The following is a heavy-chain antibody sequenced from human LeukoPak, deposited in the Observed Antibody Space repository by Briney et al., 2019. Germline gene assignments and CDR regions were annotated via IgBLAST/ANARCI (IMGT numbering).Heavy chain of an antibody. J-gene: IGHJ4*02. CDR2: ISGSGGST. Sequence: GGSLRLSCAASGFTFSSYAMSWVRQAPGKGLEWVSAISGSGGSTYYADSVKGRFTISRDNSKNTLYLQMNSLRAEDTAVYYCANGRYCSSTSCPPFDYWGQGTLVTVSS. V-gene: IGHV3-23*01. D-gene: IGHD2-2*01. CDR3: ANGRYCSSTSCPPFDY. CDR1: GFTFSSYA.